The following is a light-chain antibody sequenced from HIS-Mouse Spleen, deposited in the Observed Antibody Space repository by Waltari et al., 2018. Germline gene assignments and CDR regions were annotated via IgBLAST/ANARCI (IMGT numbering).Light chain of an antibody. CDR2: GAS. J-gene: IGKJ3*01. CDR3: QQYGSSPFT. CDR1: QSVSSSY. Sequence: EIVLTQSPGTLSLSPGERATLSCRASQSVSSSYLAWYQQKPGHAPRLRIYGASSRATGIPDRVSGSGSGTDFTLTISRLEPEDFAVYYCQQYGSSPFTFGPGTKVDIK. V-gene: IGKV3-20*01.